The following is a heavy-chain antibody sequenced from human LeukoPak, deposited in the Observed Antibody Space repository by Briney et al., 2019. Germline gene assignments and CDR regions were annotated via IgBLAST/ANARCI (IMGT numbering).Heavy chain of an antibody. D-gene: IGHD4-17*01. J-gene: IGHJ6*03. CDR1: RFTFSNAW. CDR2: IKSKTDGGTT. V-gene: IGHV3-15*01. Sequence: GGSLRLSCAASRFTFSNAWMSWVRQAPGKGLEWVGRIKSKTDGGTTDYAAPVKGRFTISRDDSKNTLYLQMNSLKTEDTAVYYCTTLWVTTNYYYYYMDVWGKGTTVTVSS. CDR3: TTLWVTTNYYYYYMDV.